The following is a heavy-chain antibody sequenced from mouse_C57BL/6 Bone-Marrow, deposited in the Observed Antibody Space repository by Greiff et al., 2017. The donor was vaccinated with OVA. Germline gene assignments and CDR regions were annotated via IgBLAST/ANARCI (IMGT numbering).Heavy chain of an antibody. CDR3: ARKGGSSYVHWYFDV. D-gene: IGHD1-1*01. V-gene: IGHV1-39*01. J-gene: IGHJ1*03. CDR2: INPNYGTT. CDR1: GYSFPDYN. Sequence: EVNLVESGPELVKPGASVKISCKASGYSFPDYNMNWVKPSNGKRLEWIGVINPNYGTTSYNQKFKGKATLTVDQSSSTAYMQLKRLTYEDSAVYYCARKGGSSYVHWYFDVWGTGTTVTVSS.